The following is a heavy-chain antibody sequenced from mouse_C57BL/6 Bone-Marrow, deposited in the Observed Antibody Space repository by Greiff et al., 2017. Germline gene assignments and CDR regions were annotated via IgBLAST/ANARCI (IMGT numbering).Heavy chain of an antibody. Sequence: QVQLQQSGAELVKPGASVKLSCKASGYTFTSYGISWVKQRTGQGLEWIGEIYPRSGNTYYNEKFKGKATLTADKSSSTAYMELRSLTSEDSAVYFCARSGDYDVGFAYWGQGTLVTVSA. CDR1: GYTFTSYG. J-gene: IGHJ3*01. CDR3: ARSGDYDVGFAY. V-gene: IGHV1-81*01. CDR2: IYPRSGNT. D-gene: IGHD2-4*01.